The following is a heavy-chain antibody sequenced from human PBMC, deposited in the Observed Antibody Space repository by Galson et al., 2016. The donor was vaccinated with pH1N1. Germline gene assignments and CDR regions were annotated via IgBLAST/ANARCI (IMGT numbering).Heavy chain of an antibody. Sequence: SLRLSCAASGFTFDDYAMHWVRHAPGKGLEWVSGISWNSGSIGYADSVKGRFTISRDNAKNSLYLQMNSLRAEDTALYYCAKAPYYYDSSGYSFDYWGQGTLVTVSS. CDR2: ISWNSGSI. J-gene: IGHJ4*02. D-gene: IGHD3-22*01. V-gene: IGHV3-9*01. CDR3: AKAPYYYDSSGYSFDY. CDR1: GFTFDDYA.